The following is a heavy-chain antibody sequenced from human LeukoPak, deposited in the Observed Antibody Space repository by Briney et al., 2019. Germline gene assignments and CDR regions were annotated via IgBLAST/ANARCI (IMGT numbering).Heavy chain of an antibody. CDR1: GFSLSTSGMC. J-gene: IGHJ4*02. V-gene: IGHV2-70*11. D-gene: IGHD6-19*01. Sequence: SGPALVKPTQTLTLTCTFSGFSLSTSGMCVSWIRQPPGKALEWLARIGWDDDKYYSTSLKTRLTISKDTSKNQVVLTMTNMDPVDTATYYCARIAVAGKEGDYWGQGTLVTVSS. CDR3: ARIAVAGKEGDY. CDR2: IGWDDDK.